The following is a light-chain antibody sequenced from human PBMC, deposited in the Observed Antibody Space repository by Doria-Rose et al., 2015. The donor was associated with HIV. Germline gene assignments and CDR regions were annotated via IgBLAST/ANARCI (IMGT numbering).Light chain of an antibody. Sequence: EIVLTQSPGTLSLSPGERATLSCRASQSFSSTYLAWYQQKPGQAPSLLIYDGSTRATGIPDRFSASGSGTDFPLPINRLEPEDCALYYCHQYGTSWTYGQGTKVEI. CDR3: HQYGTSWT. CDR2: DGS. CDR1: QSFSSTY. V-gene: IGKV3-20*01. J-gene: IGKJ1*01.